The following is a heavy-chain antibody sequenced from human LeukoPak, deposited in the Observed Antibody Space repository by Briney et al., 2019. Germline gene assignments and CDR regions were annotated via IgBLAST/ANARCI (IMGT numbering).Heavy chain of an antibody. CDR2: ISSSSSYI. D-gene: IGHD1-26*01. V-gene: IGHV3-21*01. CDR3: ARGRQNSGSYSDAFDI. J-gene: IGHJ3*02. Sequence: PGGSLRLSCAGSGFTFSSYSMHWVRQAPGKGLEWVSSISSSSSYIYYADSLKGRFTISRDNAKNSLYLQMNSLRAEDTAVYYCARGRQNSGSYSDAFDIWGQGTVVTVSS. CDR1: GFTFSSYS.